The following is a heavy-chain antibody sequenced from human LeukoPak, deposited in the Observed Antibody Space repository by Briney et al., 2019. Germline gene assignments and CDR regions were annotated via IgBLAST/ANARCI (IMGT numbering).Heavy chain of an antibody. CDR3: TTDLGSYGFDY. CDR2: IKSKTDGGTT. Sequence: GGSLRLSCAASEFTFSNAWMSWVRQAPGKGLEWVGRIKSKTDGGTTDYAAPVKGRFTISRADSKNTLYLQMNSLKTEDTAVYYCTTDLGSYGFDYWGQGTLVTVSS. J-gene: IGHJ4*02. CDR1: EFTFSNAW. D-gene: IGHD1-26*01. V-gene: IGHV3-15*01.